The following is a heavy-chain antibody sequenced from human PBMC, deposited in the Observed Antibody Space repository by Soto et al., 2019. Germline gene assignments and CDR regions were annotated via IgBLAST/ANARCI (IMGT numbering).Heavy chain of an antibody. V-gene: IGHV1-46*03. CDR2: INPSGDST. D-gene: IGHD2-15*01. CDR3: TRKSSIFCSGGSCSSHFDN. CDR1: GYTFTRFY. J-gene: IGHJ4*02. Sequence: GASLKVSCKASGYTFTRFYIHWVRQAPGQGLEWMGLINPSGDSTAYAQKFQGRVIMTRDTSTSTDYMELSSLRFEDTAVYYCTRKSSIFCSGGSCSSHFDNWGQGTLVTVSS.